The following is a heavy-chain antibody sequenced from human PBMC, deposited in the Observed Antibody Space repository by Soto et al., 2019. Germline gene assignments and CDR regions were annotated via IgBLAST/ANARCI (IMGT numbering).Heavy chain of an antibody. Sequence: ASVKVSCKASGYTFTSYYMHWVRQAPGQGLEWLGIINPSGGSTSYAQKFQGRVTMTRDTSTSTVYMELSSLRSEDTAVYYCARDSVGRLHLGELSLPSKATRSERFDYWGQGTLVTVSS. CDR3: ARDSVGRLHLGELSLPSKATRSERFDY. J-gene: IGHJ4*02. V-gene: IGHV1-46*03. CDR1: GYTFTSYY. D-gene: IGHD3-16*02. CDR2: INPSGGST.